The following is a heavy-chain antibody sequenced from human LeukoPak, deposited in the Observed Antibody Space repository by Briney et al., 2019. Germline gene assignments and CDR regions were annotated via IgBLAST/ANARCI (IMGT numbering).Heavy chain of an antibody. Sequence: SETLSLTCTVPGGSISSYYWSWIRQPAGKGLEWIGRIYTSGSTNYNPSLKSRVPMPVDTSKNQFSLKLSSVTAADTAVYYCARDSARWELPQYYFDYWGQGTLVTVSS. CDR2: IYTSGST. D-gene: IGHD1-26*01. CDR3: ARDSARWELPQYYFDY. V-gene: IGHV4-4*07. CDR1: GGSISSYY. J-gene: IGHJ4*02.